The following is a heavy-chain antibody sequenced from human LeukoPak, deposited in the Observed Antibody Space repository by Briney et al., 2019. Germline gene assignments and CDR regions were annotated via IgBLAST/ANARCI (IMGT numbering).Heavy chain of an antibody. CDR3: ARVGGGYSYGPNDY. V-gene: IGHV3-21*01. J-gene: IGHJ4*02. D-gene: IGHD5-18*01. Sequence: GGSLRLSCAASGFTFSSYSMNWVRQAPGKGLECVSSISSSSSYIYYADSVKGRFTISRDNAKNSLYLQMNSLGAEDTAVYYCARVGGGYSYGPNDYWGQGTLVTVSS. CDR1: GFTFSSYS. CDR2: ISSSSSYI.